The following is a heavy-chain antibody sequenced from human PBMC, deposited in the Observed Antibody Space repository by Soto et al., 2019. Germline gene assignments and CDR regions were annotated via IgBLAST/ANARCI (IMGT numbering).Heavy chain of an antibody. D-gene: IGHD6-13*01. CDR1: GFTFRSNG. J-gene: IGHJ4*02. CDR2: IWYDSSNK. CDR3: AKEGNMGSSNWYYFDH. V-gene: IGHV3-33*03. Sequence: QVQLVESGGGVVQPGGSLRLSCAASGFTFRSNGMHWVRQAPGKGPEWVATIWYDSSNKYYADSVKGRFTISRDKSKNTLFLQMNSLRAEDTAVYYCAKEGNMGSSNWYYFDHWGQGTLVTVSS.